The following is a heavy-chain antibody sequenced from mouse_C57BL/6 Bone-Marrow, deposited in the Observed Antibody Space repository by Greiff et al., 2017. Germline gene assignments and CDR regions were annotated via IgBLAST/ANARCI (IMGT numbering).Heavy chain of an antibody. CDR2: IYPRSGNT. D-gene: IGHD1-1*01. J-gene: IGHJ3*01. Sequence: QVHVKQSGAELARPGASVKLSCKASGYTFTSYGISWVKQRTGQGLEWIGEIYPRSGNTYYNEKFKGKATLTADKSSSTAYMELRSLTSEDSAVYFCARYYYGSSLFAYWGQGTLVTVSA. V-gene: IGHV1-81*01. CDR1: GYTFTSYG. CDR3: ARYYYGSSLFAY.